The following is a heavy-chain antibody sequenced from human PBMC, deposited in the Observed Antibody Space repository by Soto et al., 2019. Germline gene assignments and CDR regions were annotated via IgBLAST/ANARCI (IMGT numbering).Heavy chain of an antibody. CDR1: GYSFTSYW. J-gene: IGHJ4*02. Sequence: EVQLVQSGAEVKKPGESLRISCKGSGYSFTSYWISWVRQMPVKGLEWMGRYDPSDSYTNYSPSFQGHVTISADKSISTAYLQWSSLKATDTAMYYYAALVRGVIITEVLDWGQGALVTVSS. D-gene: IGHD3-10*01. CDR2: YDPSDSYT. CDR3: AALVRGVIITEVLD. V-gene: IGHV5-10-1*01.